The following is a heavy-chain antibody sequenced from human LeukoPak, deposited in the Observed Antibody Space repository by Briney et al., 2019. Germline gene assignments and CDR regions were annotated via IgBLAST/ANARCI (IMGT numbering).Heavy chain of an antibody. V-gene: IGHV5-51*01. J-gene: IGHJ3*01. CDR1: GYRFMNNW. D-gene: IGHD3-9*01. CDR3: ARPLTAYQFDL. Sequence: GESLKISCKGSGYRFMNNWIGWVRQMPGKSLEWMGIIYPGDSETKYSPSFQGQVTISVDKSISTAYLQWSSLQASDTAMYYCARPLTAYQFDLWGQGTMVTVSS. CDR2: IYPGDSET.